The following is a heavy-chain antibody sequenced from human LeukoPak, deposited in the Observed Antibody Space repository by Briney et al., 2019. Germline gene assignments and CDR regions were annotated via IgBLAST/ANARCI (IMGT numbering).Heavy chain of an antibody. J-gene: IGHJ5*02. CDR2: IYYSGST. Sequence: SETLSLTCTVSGGSISSSSYYWGWIRQPPGKGLEWIGSIYYSGSTYYNPSLKSRVTISVDTSKNQFSLKLSSVTAADTAVYYCARGYYYDSSGYYYVSWFDPWGQGTLVTVSS. D-gene: IGHD3-22*01. CDR3: ARGYYYDSSGYYYVSWFDP. V-gene: IGHV4-39*07. CDR1: GGSISSSSYY.